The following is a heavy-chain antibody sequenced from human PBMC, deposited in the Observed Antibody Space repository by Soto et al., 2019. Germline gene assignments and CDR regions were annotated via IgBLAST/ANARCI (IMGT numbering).Heavy chain of an antibody. Sequence: TSETLSLTCTVSGVSSSHYAWSWIRQSPGKGLEWIGYSSSSRSPKYNPSLKGRVTISVDTSKNQISLNLTSATAADTAVYYCSRDVDFGEEDVWGQGTTVTVSS. CDR3: SRDVDFGEEDV. CDR1: GVSSSHYA. V-gene: IGHV4-59*01. CDR2: SSSSRSP. J-gene: IGHJ6*02. D-gene: IGHD4-17*01.